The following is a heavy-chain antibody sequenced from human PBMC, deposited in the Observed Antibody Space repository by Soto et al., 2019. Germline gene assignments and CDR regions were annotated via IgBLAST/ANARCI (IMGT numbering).Heavy chain of an antibody. CDR3: ARDPSTMIVGWKAFDI. D-gene: IGHD3-22*01. CDR1: GGTFSSYT. J-gene: IGHJ3*02. Sequence: QVQLVQSGAEVKKPGSSVKVSCKASGGTFSSYTINWVRQAPGQGLEWMGRIIPILPIANYAQKVQGRVTITADKSTSTAYMELSSLTSEDTAVYYCARDPSTMIVGWKAFDIWGQGTMVTVSS. CDR2: IIPILPIA. V-gene: IGHV1-69*08.